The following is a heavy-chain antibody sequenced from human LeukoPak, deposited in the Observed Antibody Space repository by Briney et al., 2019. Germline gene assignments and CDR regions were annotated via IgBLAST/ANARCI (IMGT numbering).Heavy chain of an antibody. CDR2: TYYRSKWYP. J-gene: IGHJ4*02. D-gene: IGHD2-8*02. CDR1: GDSVSSINGA. Sequence: SQTLSLTCALSGDSVSSINGAWNWLRQSPSRGLEWLGSTYYRSKWYPEYAVSVKGRITISPDTSNNQFSLQLSSVTLDDTAVCYCARDIATTGRNTFDYWGQGTPVNVSA. V-gene: IGHV6-1*01. CDR3: ARDIATTGRNTFDY.